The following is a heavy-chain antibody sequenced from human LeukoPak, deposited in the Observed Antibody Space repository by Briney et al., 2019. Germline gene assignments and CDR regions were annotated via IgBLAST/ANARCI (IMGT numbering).Heavy chain of an antibody. Sequence: SETLSLTCTVSGGSISSSSYYWGWIRQAPGKGLEWIGSIYYSGSTDYNPSLKSRVTISVDTSKNQFSLKLSSVTAADTAVYYCARAPPGYWYFDLWGRGTLVTASS. V-gene: IGHV4-39*07. CDR2: IYYSGST. CDR3: ARAPPGYWYFDL. CDR1: GGSISSSSYY. J-gene: IGHJ2*01.